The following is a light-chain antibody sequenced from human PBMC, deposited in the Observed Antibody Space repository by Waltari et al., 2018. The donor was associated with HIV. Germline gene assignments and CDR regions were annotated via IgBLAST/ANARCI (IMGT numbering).Light chain of an antibody. CDR1: SPNIGSNY. V-gene: IGLV1-47*01. CDR3: AAWDDSLSGPWV. CDR2: RNN. J-gene: IGLJ3*02. Sequence: QSVLTQPPSASGTPGQRVTIPCSGSSPNIGSNYVYWYQQLPGTAPKLLVYRNNQRPSGVPGRFSGSKSGTSASLAISGLRSEDEADYYCAAWDDSLSGPWVFGGGTKLTVL.